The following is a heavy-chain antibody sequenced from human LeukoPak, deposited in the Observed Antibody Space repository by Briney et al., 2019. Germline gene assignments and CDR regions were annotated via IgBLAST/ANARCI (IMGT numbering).Heavy chain of an antibody. V-gene: IGHV1-2*02. Sequence: ASVKVSCKASGYTFTGYYMHWVRQAPGQGLEWMGWINPNSGGTNYAQKFQGRVTMTRDTPISTAYMELSRLRSDDTAVYYCARGPAVVVVIKGRFDYWGQGTLVTVSS. CDR2: INPNSGGT. CDR1: GYTFTGYY. CDR3: ARGPAVVVVIKGRFDY. J-gene: IGHJ4*02. D-gene: IGHD3-22*01.